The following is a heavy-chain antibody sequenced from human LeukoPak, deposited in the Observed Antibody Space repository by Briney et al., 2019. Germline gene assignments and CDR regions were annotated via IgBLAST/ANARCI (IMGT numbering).Heavy chain of an antibody. CDR1: GFTFSSYA. CDR2: IDASGGST. J-gene: IGHJ5*02. CDR3: AKGSGSGWYGWFAP. V-gene: IGHV3-23*01. D-gene: IGHD6-19*01. Sequence: GGSLRPSCAASGFTFSSYAMSCVRQAPGKGLEWVSSIDASGGSTYYADSVKGRFTISRDNSKNTFYLQMNSLRADDTAVYYCAKGSGSGWYGWFAPWGQGTLVTVSS.